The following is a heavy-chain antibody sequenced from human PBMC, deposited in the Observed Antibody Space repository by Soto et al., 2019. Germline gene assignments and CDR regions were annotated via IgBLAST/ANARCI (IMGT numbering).Heavy chain of an antibody. J-gene: IGHJ5*02. D-gene: IGHD6-6*01. Sequence: QVQLQESGPGLVKPSETLSLTCTVSGGSISSYYWSWIRQPPGKGLEWIGYIYYSGSTNYNPSLKSRVTISVDTSKNQFSLKLSSVTAADTAVYCCARSGDSSSLLGFDPWGQGTLVTVSS. V-gene: IGHV4-59*01. CDR3: ARSGDSSSLLGFDP. CDR2: IYYSGST. CDR1: GGSISSYY.